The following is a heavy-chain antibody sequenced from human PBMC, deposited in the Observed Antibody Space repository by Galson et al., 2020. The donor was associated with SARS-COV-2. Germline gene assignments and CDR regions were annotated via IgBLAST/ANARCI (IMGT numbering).Heavy chain of an antibody. V-gene: IGHV4-31*03. CDR3: ARDRNCSGGSCSYFDY. J-gene: IGHJ4*02. CDR1: GGSLSSGGYY. CDR2: IYYSGST. Sequence: SETLSLTCTVSGGSLSSGGYYWSWIRQHPGKGLEWLGYIYYSGSTYYNPSLKSRVTISVDTSKNQFSLKLSSVTAADTAVYYCARDRNCSGGSCSYFDYWGQGTLVTVSS. D-gene: IGHD2-15*01.